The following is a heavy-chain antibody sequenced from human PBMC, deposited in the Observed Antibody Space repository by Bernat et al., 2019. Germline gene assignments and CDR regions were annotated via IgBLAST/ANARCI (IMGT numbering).Heavy chain of an antibody. CDR3: ARDEGSTSQYYYYYMDV. CDR2: INPNSGGT. D-gene: IGHD2-2*01. V-gene: IGHV1-2*06. CDR1: GYTFTGYY. Sequence: QVQLVQSGAEVKKPGASVKVSCKASGYTFTGYYMHWVRQAPGHGLEWMGRINPNSGGTNYAQKFQGRVTMTRDTSISTAYMELSRLRSDDTAVYYCARDEGSTSQYYYYYMDVWGKGTTVTVSS. J-gene: IGHJ6*03.